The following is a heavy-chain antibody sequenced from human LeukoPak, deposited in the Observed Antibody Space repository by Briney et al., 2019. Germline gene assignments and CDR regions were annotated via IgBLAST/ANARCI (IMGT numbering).Heavy chain of an antibody. Sequence: GGSLRLSCAASGFTFSSYAMSWVRQAPGKGLEWVSAISGSGGSTYYADSVKGRFTISRDNSKNTLYLQMNSLRAEDTAVYYCARGKRDTAMVRGAFDIWGQGTMVTVSS. CDR3: ARGKRDTAMVRGAFDI. CDR1: GFTFSSYA. CDR2: ISGSGGST. J-gene: IGHJ3*02. V-gene: IGHV3-23*01. D-gene: IGHD5-18*01.